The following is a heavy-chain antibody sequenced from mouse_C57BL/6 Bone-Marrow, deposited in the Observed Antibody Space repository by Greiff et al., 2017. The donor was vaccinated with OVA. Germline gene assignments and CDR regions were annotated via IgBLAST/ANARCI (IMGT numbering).Heavy chain of an antibody. CDR1: GYSFTGYY. J-gene: IGHJ2*01. Sequence: EVKLMESGPELVKPGASVTISCKASGYSFTGYYMNWVKQSPEKSLEWIGEINPSTGGTTYNQKFKAKATLTVDRSSSTAYMQLKSLTSEDSAVYYCAREEYYYVSRAHFDYWGQGTTLTVSS. CDR3: AREEYYYVSRAHFDY. CDR2: INPSTGGT. D-gene: IGHD1-1*01. V-gene: IGHV1-42*01.